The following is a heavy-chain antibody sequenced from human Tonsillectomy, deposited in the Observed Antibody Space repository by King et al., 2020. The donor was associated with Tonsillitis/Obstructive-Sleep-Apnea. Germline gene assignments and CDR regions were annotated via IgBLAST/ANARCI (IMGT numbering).Heavy chain of an antibody. CDR1: GASIRSHY. D-gene: IGHD3/OR15-3a*01. V-gene: IGHV4-59*11. CDR3: VRDSDWVSWISFDDSFGP. CDR2: MYHSGST. J-gene: IGHJ5*02. Sequence: VQLQESGPGLVKPSETLSLTCTVSGASIRSHYWSWVRQPPGKGLEWIGHMYHSGSTNYNPSLKSRVTMSVDTSKNQSYLKLSSVTAADTAMYYCVRDSDWVSWISFDDSFGPWGQGTLVTVFS.